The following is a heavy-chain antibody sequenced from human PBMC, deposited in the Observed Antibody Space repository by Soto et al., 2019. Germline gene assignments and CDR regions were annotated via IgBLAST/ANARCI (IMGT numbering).Heavy chain of an antibody. Sequence: GESLKISCKASGYNFTNFWITWVRQMPGKGLEWMGRIDPTDSYTDYRPSFEGHVIMSVDKSSSTAYLQWSSLKASDSAMYYCARHTTQNYYDSDGYFYWGQGTPVTVS. CDR2: IDPTDSYT. V-gene: IGHV5-10-1*01. CDR1: GYNFTNFW. CDR3: ARHTTQNYYDSDGYFY. J-gene: IGHJ4*02. D-gene: IGHD3-22*01.